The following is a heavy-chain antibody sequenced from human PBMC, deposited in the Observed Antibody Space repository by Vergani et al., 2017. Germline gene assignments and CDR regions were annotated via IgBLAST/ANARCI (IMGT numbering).Heavy chain of an antibody. CDR3: ARGLYDIFTGYQPYYFDY. D-gene: IGHD3-9*01. J-gene: IGHJ4*02. CDR2: TYYRSKWYN. V-gene: IGHV6-1*01. Sequence: QVQLQQSGPGLVKPSQTLSLTCAISGDSVSSNSAAWNWIRQSPSRGLEWLGRTYYRSKWYNDYAVSVKSRITINPDTSKNQFSLQLNSVTPEDTAVYYCARGLYDIFTGYQPYYFDYWGQGTLVTVSS. CDR1: GDSVSSNSAA.